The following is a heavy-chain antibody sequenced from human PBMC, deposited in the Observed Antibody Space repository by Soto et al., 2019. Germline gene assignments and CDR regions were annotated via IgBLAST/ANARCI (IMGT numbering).Heavy chain of an antibody. CDR1: GFTFSSYG. CDR3: ARDFFGDRGIAVADDAFDI. D-gene: IGHD6-19*01. J-gene: IGHJ3*02. Sequence: QVQLVESGGGVVQPGRSLRLSCAASGFTFSSYGMHWVRQAPGKGLEWVAVIWYDGSKKYYEDSVKGRFTISRDNSKNPLYLQMNSLRAEDTAVYYCARDFFGDRGIAVADDAFDIWGQGTMVTVSS. V-gene: IGHV3-33*01. CDR2: IWYDGSKK.